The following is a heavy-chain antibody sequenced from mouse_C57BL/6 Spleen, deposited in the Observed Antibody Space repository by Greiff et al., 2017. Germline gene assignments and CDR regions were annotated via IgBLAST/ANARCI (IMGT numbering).Heavy chain of an antibody. CDR1: GYTFTSYW. J-gene: IGHJ2*01. D-gene: IGHD3-2*02. V-gene: IGHV1-55*01. Sequence: QVQLQQSGAELVKPGASVKMSCKASGYTFTSYWITWVKQRPGQGLEWIGDIYPGSGSTNYNEKFKSKATLTVDTSSSTAYMQLSSLTSEDSAVYYCARMTAQARGDYWGQGTTLTVSS. CDR2: IYPGSGST. CDR3: ARMTAQARGDY.